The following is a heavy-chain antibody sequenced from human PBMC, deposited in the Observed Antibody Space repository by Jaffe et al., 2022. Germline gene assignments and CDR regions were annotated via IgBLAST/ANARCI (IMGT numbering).Heavy chain of an antibody. J-gene: IGHJ6*03. V-gene: IGHV4-34*01. Sequence: QVQLQQWGAGLLKPSETLSLTCAVYGGSFSGYYWSWIRQPPGKGLEWIGEINHSGSTNYNPSLKSRVTISVDTSKNQFSLKLSSVTAADTAVYYCARKARYYSGGYCSGGSCYSVGVQGYYYYYMDVWGKGTTVTVSS. CDR1: GGSFSGYY. CDR2: INHSGST. D-gene: IGHD2-15*01. CDR3: ARKARYYSGGYCSGGSCYSVGVQGYYYYYMDV.